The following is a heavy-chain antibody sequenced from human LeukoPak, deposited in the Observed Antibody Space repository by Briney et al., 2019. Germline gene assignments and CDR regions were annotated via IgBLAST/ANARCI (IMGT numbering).Heavy chain of an antibody. CDR3: ARVAWDIVVVPAAVTDYYYYYMDV. V-gene: IGHV3-48*04. J-gene: IGHJ6*03. D-gene: IGHD2-2*01. CDR2: ISSSSSTI. CDR1: GFTFSSYS. Sequence: GGSLRLSCAASGFTFSSYSLNWVRQAPGKGLEWVSYISSSSSTIYYADSVKGRFTISRDNAKNSLYLQMNSLRAEDTAVYYCARVAWDIVVVPAAVTDYYYYYMDVWGKGTTVTVSS.